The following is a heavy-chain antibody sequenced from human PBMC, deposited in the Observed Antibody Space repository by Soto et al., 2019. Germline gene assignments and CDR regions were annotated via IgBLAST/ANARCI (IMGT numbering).Heavy chain of an antibody. CDR1: GFTFSSYG. J-gene: IGHJ6*03. Sequence: PGGSLRLSCAASGFTFSSYGMHWVRQAPGKGLEWVAVISYDGSNKYYADSVKGRFTISRDNSKNTLYLQMNSLRAEDTALYYCAKSRLGYYYYMDVWGKGTTVTVS. V-gene: IGHV3-30*18. CDR3: AKSRLGYYYYMDV. CDR2: ISYDGSNK. D-gene: IGHD3-16*01.